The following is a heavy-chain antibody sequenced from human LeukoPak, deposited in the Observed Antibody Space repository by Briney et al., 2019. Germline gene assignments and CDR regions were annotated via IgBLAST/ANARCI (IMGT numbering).Heavy chain of an antibody. D-gene: IGHD5-12*01. Sequence: GGSLRLSCAASGFTFSSYGMHWVRQAPGKGLEWVAVISYDGSNKYYADSVKGRFTISRDNSKSTLYPQMNSLRAEDTAVYYCASGSGYDSPLDYWGQGTLVTVSS. CDR1: GFTFSSYG. CDR2: ISYDGSNK. V-gene: IGHV3-30*03. J-gene: IGHJ4*02. CDR3: ASGSGYDSPLDY.